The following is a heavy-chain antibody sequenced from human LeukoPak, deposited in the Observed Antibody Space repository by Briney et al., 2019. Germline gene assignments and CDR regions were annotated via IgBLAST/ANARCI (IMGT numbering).Heavy chain of an antibody. J-gene: IGHJ4*02. CDR1: GGSISSYY. Sequence: SETLSLTCTVSGGSISSYYWSWIRQPPGKGLEWIAYISDIVSINYNPSLKSQVTISLDTSKKQFSLKLSSVTAADTAVYYCAGHHHRNTVDFWGQGTLVTVSS. CDR3: AGHHHRNTVDF. V-gene: IGHV4-59*08. CDR2: ISDIVSI. D-gene: IGHD2/OR15-2a*01.